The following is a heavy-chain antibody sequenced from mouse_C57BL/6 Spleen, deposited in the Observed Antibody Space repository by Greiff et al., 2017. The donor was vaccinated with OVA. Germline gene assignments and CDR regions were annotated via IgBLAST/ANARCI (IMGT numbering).Heavy chain of an antibody. J-gene: IGHJ1*03. V-gene: IGHV1-59*01. Sequence: QVQLQQPGAELVRPGTSVKLSCKASGYTFTSYWMHWVKQRPGQGLEWIGVIDPSDSYTNYNQKFKGKATLTVDTSSSTAYMQLSSLTSEDSAVYYCARHHFTTVVAGDFDVWGTGTTVTVSS. D-gene: IGHD1-1*01. CDR1: GYTFTSYW. CDR2: IDPSDSYT. CDR3: ARHHFTTVVAGDFDV.